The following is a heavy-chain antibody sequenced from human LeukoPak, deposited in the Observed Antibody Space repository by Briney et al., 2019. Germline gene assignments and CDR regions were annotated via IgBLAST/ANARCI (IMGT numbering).Heavy chain of an antibody. D-gene: IGHD4-23*01. CDR3: AKGAGGYIDC. V-gene: IGHV3-23*01. CDR1: GFTLSSYA. Sequence: GGSLRLSCAASGFTLSSYAMNWVRQAPGKGLEWVSGIGNGGGTSYADSVKGRFTISRDNSKNMLYLQMSSLRADDTAAYYCAKGAGGYIDCWSQGTLVTVSS. CDR2: IGNGGGT. J-gene: IGHJ4*02.